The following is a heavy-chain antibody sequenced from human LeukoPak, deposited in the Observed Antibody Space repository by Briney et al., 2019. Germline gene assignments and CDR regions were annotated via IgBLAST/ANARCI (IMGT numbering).Heavy chain of an antibody. D-gene: IGHD1-1*01. V-gene: IGHV3-15*05. CDR3: ARNWNDDY. CDR2: IKSNTDGGTA. J-gene: IGHJ4*02. Sequence: GGSLRLSCAASGFSFSNAWMDRVRQAPGKGLEWVGRIKSNTDGGTADLPAPVKDRFTISRDDSRDTLYLQMNSLRAEDTAVYYCARNWNDDYWGQGTLVTVSS. CDR1: GFSFSNAW.